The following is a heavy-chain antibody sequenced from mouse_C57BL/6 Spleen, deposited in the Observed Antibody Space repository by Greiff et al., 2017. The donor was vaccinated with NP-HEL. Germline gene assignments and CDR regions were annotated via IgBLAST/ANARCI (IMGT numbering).Heavy chain of an antibody. J-gene: IGHJ3*01. CDR2: ISYDGSN. Sequence: DVQLQESGPGLVKPSQSLSLTCSVTGYSITSGYYWNWIRQFPGNKLEWMGYISYDGSNNYNPSLKNRISITRDTSKNQFFLKLNSVTTEDTATYYCAYGYDGAWFAYWGQGTLVTVSA. CDR1: GYSITSGYY. CDR3: AYGYDGAWFAY. D-gene: IGHD2-2*01. V-gene: IGHV3-6*01.